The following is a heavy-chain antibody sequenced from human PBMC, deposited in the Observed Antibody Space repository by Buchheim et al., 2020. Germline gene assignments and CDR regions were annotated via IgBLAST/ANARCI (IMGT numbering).Heavy chain of an antibody. V-gene: IGHV3-30*02. CDR3: AKDRAPFMGLGELSSFDY. Sequence: QVQLMESGGGVVQPGRSLRLSCAASGFTFGSYGMHWVRQAPGKGLEWVAFIRYDGSNKEYADSVKGRFTISRDSSQNKSYLQMNSLRAEDTAVYYCAKDRAPFMGLGELSSFDYWGQGTL. J-gene: IGHJ4*02. D-gene: IGHD3-16*02. CDR1: GFTFGSYG. CDR2: IRYDGSNK.